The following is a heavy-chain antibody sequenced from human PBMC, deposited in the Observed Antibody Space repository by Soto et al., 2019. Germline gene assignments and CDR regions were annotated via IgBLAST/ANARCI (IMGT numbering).Heavy chain of an antibody. CDR2: INPNSGGT. J-gene: IGHJ6*02. V-gene: IGHV1-2*04. D-gene: IGHD2-15*01. CDR1: GYTFTGYY. Sequence: GASVKVSCKASGYTFTGYYMHWVRQAPGQGLEWMGWINPNSGGTNYAQKFQGWVTMTRDTSISTAYMELSRLRSDDTAVYYCARVGGPNLHGGNYYGMDVWGQGTTVTVSS. CDR3: ARVGGPNLHGGNYYGMDV.